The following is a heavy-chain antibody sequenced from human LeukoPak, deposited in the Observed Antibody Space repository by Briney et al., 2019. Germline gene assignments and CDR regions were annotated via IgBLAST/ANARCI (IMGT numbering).Heavy chain of an antibody. Sequence: GGSLRLSCAASGFTFDGYAMHWVRQAPGKGLEWLSGISWNSGSTYYADSVKGRFTISRDNAKNSLYLQMNSLRAEDTALYYCATDIGSTVTSYYYFDYWGQGTLVTVSS. V-gene: IGHV3-9*01. CDR2: ISWNSGST. CDR1: GFTFDGYA. CDR3: ATDIGSTVTSYYYFDY. D-gene: IGHD4-17*01. J-gene: IGHJ4*02.